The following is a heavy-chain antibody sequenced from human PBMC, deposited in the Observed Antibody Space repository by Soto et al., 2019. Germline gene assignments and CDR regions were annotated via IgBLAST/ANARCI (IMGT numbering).Heavy chain of an antibody. D-gene: IGHD6-6*01. V-gene: IGHV4-34*01. J-gene: IGHJ4*02. Sequence: SETLSLTCAVYGGSFSGYYWSWIRQPPGKGLEWIGEINHSGSTNYNPSLKSRVTISVDTSKNQFSLKLSSVTAADTAVYYCARERRWYSSSSLLDYWGQGTLVTVSS. CDR3: ARERRWYSSSSLLDY. CDR1: GGSFSGYY. CDR2: INHSGST.